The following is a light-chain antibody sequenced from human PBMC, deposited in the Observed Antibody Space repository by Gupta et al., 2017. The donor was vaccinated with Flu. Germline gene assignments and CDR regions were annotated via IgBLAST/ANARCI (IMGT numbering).Light chain of an antibody. CDR2: NNY. CDR3: ATWDDTRSGSSV. CDR1: GSTIGGNG. J-gene: IGLJ3*02. V-gene: IGLV1-44*01. Sequence: QSIMTQPLSVSGTPGQRVTISCSGSGSTIGGNGVNWYQHFPVAAPKLVIYNNYQRPSGGPDRFSGSKSGTSATLVISGLQSEDAADYFCATWDDTRSGSSVFGGGTKLTVL.